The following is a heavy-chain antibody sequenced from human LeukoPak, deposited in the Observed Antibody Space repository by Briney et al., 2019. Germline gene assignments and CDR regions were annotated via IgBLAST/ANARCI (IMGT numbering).Heavy chain of an antibody. CDR2: IYYSGST. J-gene: IGHJ4*02. D-gene: IGHD2-2*01. CDR3: ARDLVPAAVFDY. CDR1: GGSISSSSYY. V-gene: IGHV4-39*07. Sequence: PSETLSLTCTVSGGSISSSSYYWGWIRQPPGKGLEWIGSIYYSGSTYYNPSLKSRVTISVDTSKNQFSLKLSSVTAADTAVYYCARDLVPAAVFDYWGQGTLVTVSS.